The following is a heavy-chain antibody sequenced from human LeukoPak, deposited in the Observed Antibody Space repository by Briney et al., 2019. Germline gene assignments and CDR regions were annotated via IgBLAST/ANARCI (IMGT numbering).Heavy chain of an antibody. CDR3: AKDLWYSSSFADQNWFDP. J-gene: IGHJ5*02. D-gene: IGHD6-13*01. CDR1: GFTFSSYG. Sequence: QTGGSLRLSCAASGFTFSSYGMSWVRQAPGKVLEWVSAISGSGGSTYYADSVKGRFTISRDNSKNTLYLQMNSLRAEDTAVYYCAKDLWYSSSFADQNWFDPWGQGTLVTVSS. CDR2: ISGSGGST. V-gene: IGHV3-23*01.